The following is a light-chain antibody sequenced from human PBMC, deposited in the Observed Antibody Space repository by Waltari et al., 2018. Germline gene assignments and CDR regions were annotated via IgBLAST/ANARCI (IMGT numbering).Light chain of an antibody. CDR2: NDN. V-gene: IGLV1-44*01. Sequence: QSVLTQPPSGSGTPGQRVTISCSGGRSNIGSETVNWYQQLPGTAPKVLIYNDNQRPSGFPDRFSGSKSGTSASLAISGLQSEDEADYYCAAWDDSLHAWVFGGGTKLTVL. J-gene: IGLJ3*02. CDR1: RSNIGSET. CDR3: AAWDDSLHAWV.